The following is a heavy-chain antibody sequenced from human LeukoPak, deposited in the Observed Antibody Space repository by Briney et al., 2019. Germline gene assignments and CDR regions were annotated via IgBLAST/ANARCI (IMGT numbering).Heavy chain of an antibody. V-gene: IGHV3-23*01. D-gene: IGHD3-22*01. Sequence: GGSLRLSCAASGFTFSTYAMSWVRQAPGKGLEWVSTISGTATSTYYADSVKGRFPTSRDNSKNTLYLQMNSLRAEHTAVYYGAKGHAYYDSTLRFDYWGQGTLVTVSS. J-gene: IGHJ4*02. CDR3: AKGHAYYDSTLRFDY. CDR1: GFTFSTYA. CDR2: ISGTATST.